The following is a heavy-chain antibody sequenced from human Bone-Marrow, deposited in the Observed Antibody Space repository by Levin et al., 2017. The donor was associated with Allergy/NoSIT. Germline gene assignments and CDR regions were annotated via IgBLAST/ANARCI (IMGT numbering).Heavy chain of an antibody. D-gene: IGHD2-2*01. Sequence: GESLKISCAASGFTFSRYSMNWVRQAPGGGLEWVSYISRSSSTISYADSVKGRFTISRDNAKNSLYLQMNSLRDEDTAVYYCARPDCSGTSCYYFFDSWGQGTLVTVSS. CDR2: ISRSSSTI. CDR1: GFTFSRYS. CDR3: ARPDCSGTSCYYFFDS. V-gene: IGHV3-48*02. J-gene: IGHJ4*02.